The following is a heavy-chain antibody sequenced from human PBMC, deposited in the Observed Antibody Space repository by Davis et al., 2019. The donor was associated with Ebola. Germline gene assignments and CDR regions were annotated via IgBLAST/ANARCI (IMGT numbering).Heavy chain of an antibody. CDR3: ATLFDRVLDY. V-gene: IGHV3-48*03. D-gene: IGHD3-10*01. Sequence: GGSLRLSCAASGFTFYRYEMNWVRQAPGKGLEWVSYISGSATSTFYADSVKGRFTISRDNARDSLYLQMDSLRPEDTALYYCATLFDRVLDYWGQGALVAVSS. J-gene: IGHJ4*02. CDR1: GFTFYRYE. CDR2: ISGSATST.